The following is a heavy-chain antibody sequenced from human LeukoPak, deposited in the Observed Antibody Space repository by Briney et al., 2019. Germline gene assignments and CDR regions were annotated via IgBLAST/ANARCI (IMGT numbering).Heavy chain of an antibody. Sequence: SETLSLTCAVYGGSFSGYYWSWIRQPPGKGLEWIGYIYYSGSTNYNPSLKSRVTISVDTSKNQFSLKLSSVTAADTAVYYCARVVTTGYYYYYYMDVWGKGTTVTVSS. D-gene: IGHD1-14*01. V-gene: IGHV4-59*12. CDR1: GGSFSGYY. CDR2: IYYSGST. J-gene: IGHJ6*03. CDR3: ARVVTTGYYYYYYMDV.